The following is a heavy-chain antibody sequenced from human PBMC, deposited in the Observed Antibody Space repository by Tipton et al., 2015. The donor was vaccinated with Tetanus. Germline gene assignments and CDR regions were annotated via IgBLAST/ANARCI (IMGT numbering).Heavy chain of an antibody. CDR2: INHSGST. J-gene: IGHJ5*02. D-gene: IGHD2-2*01. Sequence: TLSLTCAVYGGSFSCYYWSWIRQPPGKGLEWIGEINHSGSTNYNPSLKSRVTISVDTSKNQFSLKLSSVTAADTAVYYCARGLLVVVPAARGRYNWFDPWGQGTLVTVSS. CDR1: GGSFSCYY. CDR3: ARGLLVVVPAARGRYNWFDP. V-gene: IGHV4-34*01.